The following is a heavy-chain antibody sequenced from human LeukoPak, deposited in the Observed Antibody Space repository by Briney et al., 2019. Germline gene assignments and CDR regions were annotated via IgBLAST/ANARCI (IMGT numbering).Heavy chain of an antibody. Sequence: PGGSLRLSCEASGRTFSSYGMSWVRQAPGKGLQWVSAITGDGTTTYYADSVKGRFTISRDNSKNMLYLQMSSLRAEDTAVYYCAKMQGYFDYWGQGTLVPVSS. J-gene: IGHJ4*02. V-gene: IGHV3-23*01. CDR3: AKMQGYFDY. CDR2: ITGDGTTT. CDR1: GRTFSSYG.